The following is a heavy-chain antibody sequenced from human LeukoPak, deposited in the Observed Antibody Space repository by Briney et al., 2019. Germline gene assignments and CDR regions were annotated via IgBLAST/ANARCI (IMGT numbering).Heavy chain of an antibody. J-gene: IGHJ3*02. D-gene: IGHD2-21*02. V-gene: IGHV3-23*01. CDR3: ARGRASCYSLCFGGDCYFCPDAFDI. CDR2: ISGSGGST. CDR1: GFIFSNYA. Sequence: GGSLRLSCAASGFIFSNYAMSWARQASGKGLEWVSAISGSGGSTYYADPVKGRFTISRDNSKNTLYLQMNSLRAEDTAVYYCARGRASCYSLCFGGDCYFCPDAFDIWGQGTMVTVSS.